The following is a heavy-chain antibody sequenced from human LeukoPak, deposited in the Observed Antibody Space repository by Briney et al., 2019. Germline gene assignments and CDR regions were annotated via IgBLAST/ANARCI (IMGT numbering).Heavy chain of an antibody. CDR3: VLISYEWHDYYDAFDI. J-gene: IGHJ3*02. CDR2: INPNSGGT. V-gene: IGHV1-2*02. D-gene: IGHD1-1*01. Sequence: RASVKVSCKASGYTFTGYYMHWVRQAPGQGLEWMGWINPNSGGTNYAQKFQGRVTMTRDTSISTAYMELSRLRSDDTAVYYCVLISYEWHDYYDAFDIWGQGTMVTVSS. CDR1: GYTFTGYY.